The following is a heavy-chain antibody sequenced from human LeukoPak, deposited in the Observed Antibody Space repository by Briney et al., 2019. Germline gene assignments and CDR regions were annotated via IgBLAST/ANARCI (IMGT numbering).Heavy chain of an antibody. V-gene: IGHV6-1*01. Sequence: SQTLSLTCAISGDSVSSNSAAWNWIRQSPSRGLEWLGRTYYRSKWYNDYAVSVKSRITINPDTSKNQFSLQLNSVTPEDTAVCYCARDREEGYCSGGSCYWGYYYYYGMDVWGQGTTVTVSS. D-gene: IGHD2-15*01. CDR1: GDSVSSNSAA. J-gene: IGHJ6*02. CDR3: ARDREEGYCSGGSCYWGYYYYYGMDV. CDR2: TYYRSKWYN.